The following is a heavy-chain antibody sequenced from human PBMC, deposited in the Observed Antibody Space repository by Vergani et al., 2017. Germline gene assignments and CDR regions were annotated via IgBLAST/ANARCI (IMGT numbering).Heavy chain of an antibody. CDR1: GYSISSGYY. V-gene: IGHV4-38-2*02. D-gene: IGHD2-21*01. CDR2: IYHSGST. Sequence: QVQLQESGPGLVKPSETLSLTCTVSGYSISSGYYWGWIRQPPGKGLEWIGSIYHSGSTYYNPSLKSRVTISVDTSKNQFSLKLSSVTTSDTAVYYCVRGALWWLRQIDSWGQGTLVTVSS. CDR3: VRGALWWLRQIDS. J-gene: IGHJ4*02.